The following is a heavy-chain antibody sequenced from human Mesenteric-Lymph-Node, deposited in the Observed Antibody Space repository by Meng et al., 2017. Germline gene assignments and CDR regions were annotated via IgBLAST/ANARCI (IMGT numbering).Heavy chain of an antibody. CDR2: ISAYNGNT. V-gene: IGHV1-18*01. D-gene: IGHD1-26*01. Sequence: ASVKVSCKASGYTFSDYGISWVRQAPGQGLEWMGWISAYNGNTNDPQKVQGRVTMTTDTSTSTAYMELRSLRSDDTAVYYCARETVMFSGSYYFDYWGQGTLVTVYS. CDR3: ARETVMFSGSYYFDY. J-gene: IGHJ4*02. CDR1: GYTFSDYG.